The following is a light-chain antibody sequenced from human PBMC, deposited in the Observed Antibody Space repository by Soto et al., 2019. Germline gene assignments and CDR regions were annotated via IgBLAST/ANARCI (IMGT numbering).Light chain of an antibody. Sequence: DIQLTQSPSFLSASVGDRVTITCRASQGISSYLAWYQQKPGKAPKLLIYAASTLQSGVPSRFSGSESGTEFTLTISILQHEDFANYYCQQLNSYPFTFGGGTKVDIK. V-gene: IGKV1-9*01. CDR2: AAS. CDR1: QGISSY. CDR3: QQLNSYPFT. J-gene: IGKJ4*01.